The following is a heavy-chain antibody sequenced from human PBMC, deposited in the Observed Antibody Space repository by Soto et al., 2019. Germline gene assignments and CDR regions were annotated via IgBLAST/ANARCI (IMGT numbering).Heavy chain of an antibody. V-gene: IGHV3-30*18. CDR1: GFTFSNYG. J-gene: IGHJ6*02. CDR2: ISYDGSNK. Sequence: QVQLVESGGGVVQPGRSLRLSCAASGFTFSNYGMHWVRQAPGKGLEWVAVISYDGSNKYYADSVKGRFSISRDNPKNTLYLQMNSLRAEDTAVYYCAKDDYGMDVWCQGTTVTVSS. CDR3: AKDDYGMDV.